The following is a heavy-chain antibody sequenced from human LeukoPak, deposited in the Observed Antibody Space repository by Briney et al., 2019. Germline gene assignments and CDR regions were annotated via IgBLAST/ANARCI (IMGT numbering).Heavy chain of an antibody. CDR1: GYTFTSHG. J-gene: IGHJ2*01. CDR3: ARDPSNTSGRFWYLDV. V-gene: IGHV1-18*01. Sequence: ASKKVSCRASGYTFTSHGITWVRQAPGQGLEWMGWISGYNGDTRYAQKFQGRVTMTTETSTSTAYLELWSLRSDDTAVYYCARDPSNTSGRFWYLDVWGRGTLVTVSA. D-gene: IGHD6-19*01. CDR2: ISGYNGDT.